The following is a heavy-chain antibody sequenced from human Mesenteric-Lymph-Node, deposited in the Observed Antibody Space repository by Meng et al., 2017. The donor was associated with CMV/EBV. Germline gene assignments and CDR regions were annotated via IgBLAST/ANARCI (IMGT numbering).Heavy chain of an antibody. V-gene: IGHV3-9*01. Sequence: GGSLRLSCAASGFTFADYALHWVRQAPGKGLEGVSGISWNSGSIGYADSVKGRFTISRDNAKNSLYLQMNSLRAEDTALYYCAKDGGRDGYNFSLDYWGQGTLVTVSS. CDR2: ISWNSGSI. J-gene: IGHJ4*02. D-gene: IGHD5-24*01. CDR1: GFTFADYA. CDR3: AKDGGRDGYNFSLDY.